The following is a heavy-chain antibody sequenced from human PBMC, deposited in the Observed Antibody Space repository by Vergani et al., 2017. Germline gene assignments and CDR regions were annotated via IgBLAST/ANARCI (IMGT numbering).Heavy chain of an antibody. V-gene: IGHV4-4*07. Sequence: QVQLQESGPGLVKPSETLSLTCTVSGGSISSYYWSWIRQPAGKGLEWIGRIYTSGSTNYNPSLKSRVTISVDTSKNQFSLKLSSVTAADTAVYYCARDRVFDNIETSSGYWYNWFDPWGQGTLVTVSS. CDR3: ARDRVFDNIETSSGYWYNWFDP. CDR2: IYTSGST. J-gene: IGHJ5*02. D-gene: IGHD6-19*01. CDR1: GGSISSYY.